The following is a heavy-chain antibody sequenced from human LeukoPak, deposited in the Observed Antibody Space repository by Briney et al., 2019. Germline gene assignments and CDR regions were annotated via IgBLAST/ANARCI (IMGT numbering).Heavy chain of an antibody. V-gene: IGHV3-23*01. J-gene: IGHJ6*02. Sequence: GGSLRLSCAASGFTFSSHWMSWVRQSPGKGPEAVSTISDSGDRTYSAESVKGRFSISRDNSKNTLHLQMNSLRAEDTAVYYCAKVMTTAPYYWYGMDVWGQGTTVIVSS. D-gene: IGHD4-17*01. CDR1: GFTFSSHW. CDR3: AKVMTTAPYYWYGMDV. CDR2: ISDSGDRT.